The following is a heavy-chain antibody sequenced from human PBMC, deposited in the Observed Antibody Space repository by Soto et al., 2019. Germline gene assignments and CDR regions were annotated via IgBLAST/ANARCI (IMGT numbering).Heavy chain of an antibody. J-gene: IGHJ5*02. Sequence: QVQLQQWGAGLLKPSETLSLTCAVYGGSFSGYYRSWIRQPPGKGLEWIGEINHSGSTNYNPSLKSRVTISVATSKTQFSLTLSCVNAAVTAVYYWAGLGVAAAGTGSWGQATLVTVAS. CDR3: AGLGVAAAGTGS. V-gene: IGHV4-34*01. CDR2: INHSGST. D-gene: IGHD6-13*01. CDR1: GGSFSGYY.